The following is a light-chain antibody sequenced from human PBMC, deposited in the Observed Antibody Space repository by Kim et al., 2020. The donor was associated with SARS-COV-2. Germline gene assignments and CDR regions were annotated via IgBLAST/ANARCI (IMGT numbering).Light chain of an antibody. CDR3: QVWDSSSDNRV. CDR2: YDS. V-gene: IGLV3-21*04. CDR1: NIGSKS. Sequence: SYELTQPPSVSVAPGKTARITCGGNNIGSKSVHWYQQKPGQAPVLVIYYDSDRPSGIPERFSGSNSGNTATLTISRVEAVDEADYYCQVWDSSSDNRVFGGGTQLTVL. J-gene: IGLJ3*02.